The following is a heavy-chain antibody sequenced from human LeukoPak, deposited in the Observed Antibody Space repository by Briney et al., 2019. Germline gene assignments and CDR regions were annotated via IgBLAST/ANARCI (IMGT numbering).Heavy chain of an antibody. CDR2: IYYSGST. J-gene: IGHJ3*02. Sequence: PSETLSLTCTVSGGSISSSSYYWGWIRQPPGKGLEWIGSIYYSGSTYYNPSLKSRVTISVDTSKNQFSLKLSSVTAADTAVYYCARGRLPRFMITAVRGNAFDIWGQGTMVTVSS. D-gene: IGHD3-16*01. CDR1: GGSISSSSYY. CDR3: ARGRLPRFMITAVRGNAFDI. V-gene: IGHV4-39*07.